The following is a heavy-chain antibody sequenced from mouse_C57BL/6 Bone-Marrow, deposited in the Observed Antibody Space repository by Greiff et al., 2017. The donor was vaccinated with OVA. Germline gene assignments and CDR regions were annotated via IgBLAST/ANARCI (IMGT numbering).Heavy chain of an antibody. V-gene: IGHV1-55*01. Sequence: QVQLQQSGAELVKPGASVKMSCKASGYTFTSYWITWVKQRPGQGLEWIGDIYPGSGSTNYNEKFKSKATLTVDTSSSTAYMQLSSLTSDDSAVYYCARSDSYGRGLAWFAYWGQGTLVTVSA. D-gene: IGHD1-1*01. CDR1: GYTFTSYW. J-gene: IGHJ3*01. CDR3: ARSDSYGRGLAWFAY. CDR2: IYPGSGST.